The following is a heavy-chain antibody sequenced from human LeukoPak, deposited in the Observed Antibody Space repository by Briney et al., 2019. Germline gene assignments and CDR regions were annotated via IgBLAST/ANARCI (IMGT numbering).Heavy chain of an antibody. CDR1: GGSISSGDYY. J-gene: IGHJ5*02. D-gene: IGHD3-10*01. CDR3: ASYGSGSYRFDP. V-gene: IGHV4-30-4*01. Sequence: SETLSLTCTVSGGSISSGDYYWSWIRQPPGEGLEWIGYIYYSGSTYYNPSLKSRVTISVDTSKNQFSLKLNSVTAADTAVYYCASYGSGSYRFDPWGQGTLVTVSS. CDR2: IYYSGST.